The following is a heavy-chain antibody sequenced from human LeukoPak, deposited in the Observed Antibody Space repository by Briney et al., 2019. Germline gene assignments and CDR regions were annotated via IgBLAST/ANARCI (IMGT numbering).Heavy chain of an antibody. V-gene: IGHV4-38-2*01. Sequence: SETLSLTCAVSGYSISSGYYWGWIRQPPGKGLEWIGSIYHNGSTYYNPSLKSRVTISVDTSKNQFSLKLSSVTAADTAVYYCARHHLWFGEFQDAFDIWGQGTMVTVSS. D-gene: IGHD3-10*01. CDR3: ARHHLWFGEFQDAFDI. J-gene: IGHJ3*02. CDR1: GYSISSGYY. CDR2: IYHNGST.